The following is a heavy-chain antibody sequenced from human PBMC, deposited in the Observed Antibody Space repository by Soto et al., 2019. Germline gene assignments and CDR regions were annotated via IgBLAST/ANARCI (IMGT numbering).Heavy chain of an antibody. D-gene: IGHD6-19*01. CDR1: GGTLSSYA. Sequence: SVKVSCKASGGTLSSYAISWVRQDPGQGIERTGGIIPIFGTANYAQKFQGRVTITTDESTGTAYMVLSSLRSEDTAACYCAGVWYSYGCYLDIRGQGTMGTVAS. CDR3: AGVWYSYGCYLDI. V-gene: IGHV1-69*05. J-gene: IGHJ3*02. CDR2: IIPIFGTA.